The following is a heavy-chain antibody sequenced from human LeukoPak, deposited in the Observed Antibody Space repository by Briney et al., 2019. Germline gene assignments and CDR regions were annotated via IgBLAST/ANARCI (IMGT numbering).Heavy chain of an antibody. CDR1: GGSISSGGYS. CDR3: ARVDTAMANDWYFDL. J-gene: IGHJ2*01. CDR2: IYHSGST. Sequence: SQTLSLTCAVSGGSISSGGYSWSWIRQPPGKGLEWIGYIYHSGSTYYNPSLKSRVTISVDRSKNPFSLKLSSVTAADTAVYYCARVDTAMANDWYFDLWGRGTLVTVSS. D-gene: IGHD5-18*01. V-gene: IGHV4-30-2*01.